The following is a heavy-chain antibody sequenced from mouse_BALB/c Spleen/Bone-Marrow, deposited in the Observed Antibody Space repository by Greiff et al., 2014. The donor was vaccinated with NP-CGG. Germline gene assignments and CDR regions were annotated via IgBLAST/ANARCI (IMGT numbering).Heavy chain of an antibody. CDR3: VTARATSYAMDY. V-gene: IGHV1-69*02. J-gene: IGHJ4*01. Sequence: QVHVKQSGAELVKPGASVKLSCKASGYTFTSYWMHWVKQRPGQGLEWIGEIDPSDSYTNYNQKFKGKATLTVDKSSSTAYMQLSSLTSEDSAVYYCVTARATSYAMDYWGQGTSVTVSS. CDR2: IDPSDSYT. D-gene: IGHD3-1*01. CDR1: GYTFTSYW.